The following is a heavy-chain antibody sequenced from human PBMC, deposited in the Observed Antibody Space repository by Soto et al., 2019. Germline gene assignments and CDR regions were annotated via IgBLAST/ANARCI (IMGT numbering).Heavy chain of an antibody. J-gene: IGHJ3*02. CDR2: INAGNGNT. CDR3: ARGGPPEGWAFDI. V-gene: IGHV1-3*01. CDR1: GYTFTSYA. D-gene: IGHD2-15*01. Sequence: QVPLVQSGAEVKKPGASVKVSCKASGYTFTSYAMHWVRQAPGQRLEWMGWINAGNGNTKYSQKFQGRVTITRDTSASTAYMELSSLRSEDTAVYYCARGGPPEGWAFDIWGQGTMVTVSS.